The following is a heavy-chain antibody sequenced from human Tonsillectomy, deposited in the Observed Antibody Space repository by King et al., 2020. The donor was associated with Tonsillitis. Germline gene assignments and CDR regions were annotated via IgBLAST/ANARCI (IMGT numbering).Heavy chain of an antibody. CDR2: IGTADDT. CDR1: GFTFSGYD. V-gene: IGHV3-13*04. J-gene: IGHJ3*02. Sequence: VQLVESGGGLVQPGGSLRLSCAASGFTFSGYDMHWVRQTTGKGLEWVSSIGTADDTYYPDSVKGRFTISRENAKNSLYLQLNSLRAGDTAVYYCARARWDDAFDIWGQGTMATVSS. D-gene: IGHD1-26*01. CDR3: ARARWDDAFDI.